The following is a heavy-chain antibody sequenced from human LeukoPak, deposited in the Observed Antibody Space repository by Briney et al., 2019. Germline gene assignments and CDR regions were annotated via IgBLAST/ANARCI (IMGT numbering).Heavy chain of an antibody. CDR1: GYTFASYY. CDR3: FVGLDKREFDY. CDR2: INPSGGST. V-gene: IGHV1-46*01. Sequence: GASVKVSCKASGYTFASYYMHWLRQAPGQGLEWMGIINPSGGSTSYAQKFQGRVTMTRDTSTSTVYMELSSLRSEDTAVYYCFVGLDKREFDYWGQGTLVTVSS. D-gene: IGHD3-16*01. J-gene: IGHJ4*02.